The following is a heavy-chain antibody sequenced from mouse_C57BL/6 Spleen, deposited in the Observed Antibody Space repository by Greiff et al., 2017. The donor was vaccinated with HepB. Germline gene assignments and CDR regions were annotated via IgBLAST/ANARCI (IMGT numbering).Heavy chain of an antibody. Sequence: QVQLQQSGAELVRPGASVTLSCKASGYTFTDYEMHWVKQTPVHGLEWIGAIDPETGGTAYNQKFKGKAILTADKSSSTAYMELRSLTSEDSAVYYCTRRITTVVATDYYAMDYWGQGTSVTVSS. CDR1: GYTFTDYE. V-gene: IGHV1-15*01. D-gene: IGHD1-1*01. J-gene: IGHJ4*01. CDR2: IDPETGGT. CDR3: TRRITTVVATDYYAMDY.